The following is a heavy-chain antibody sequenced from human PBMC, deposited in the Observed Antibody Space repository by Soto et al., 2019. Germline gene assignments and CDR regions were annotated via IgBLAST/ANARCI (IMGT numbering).Heavy chain of an antibody. CDR2: ISGRGGST. Sequence: EVQLWESGGGLVQPGGSLRLSCAASGFTFSSYAMSWVRQAPGKGLEWVSSISGRGGSTYYADSVKGRFTISRDNSKNTLYLQMNSLRAEDTAVYYCAKRVGRVSRGFFVYWGQGTLVTVSS. CDR3: AKRVGRVSRGFFVY. J-gene: IGHJ4*02. CDR1: GFTFSSYA. D-gene: IGHD2-2*01. V-gene: IGHV3-23*01.